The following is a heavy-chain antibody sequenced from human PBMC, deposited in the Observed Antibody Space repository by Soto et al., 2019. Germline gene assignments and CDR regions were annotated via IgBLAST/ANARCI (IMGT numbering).Heavy chain of an antibody. CDR1: VYTFNRHG. V-gene: IGHV1-18*04. J-gene: IGHJ4*02. Sequence: QVHLVQSGGEVKKPGASVKVSCKASVYTFNRHGITWVRQAPGQGLEWMGWISGYNGDINYEQKFQGRVTLSSDTLTSTVYLELKSLRFDDTAVYYCARVRIVGAREIDFWGQGTLVTVSS. CDR2: ISGYNGDI. CDR3: ARVRIVGAREIDF. D-gene: IGHD1-26*01.